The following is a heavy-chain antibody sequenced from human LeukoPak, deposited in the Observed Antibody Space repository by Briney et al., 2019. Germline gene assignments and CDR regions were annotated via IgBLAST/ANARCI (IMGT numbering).Heavy chain of an antibody. CDR1: GGTFSSYA. CDR2: IIPVFGTA. D-gene: IGHD3-22*01. Sequence: SVKVSCKASGGTFSSYAISWVRQAPGQGLEWMGRIIPVFGTANYAQKFQGRVTITTDESTSTAYMELSSLRSEDTAVYYCARDEPRDIYYDSSGYYPSGAFDIWGQGTMVTVSS. J-gene: IGHJ3*02. V-gene: IGHV1-69*05. CDR3: ARDEPRDIYYDSSGYYPSGAFDI.